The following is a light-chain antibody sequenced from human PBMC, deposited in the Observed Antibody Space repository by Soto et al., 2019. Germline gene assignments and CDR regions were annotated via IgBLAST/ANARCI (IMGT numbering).Light chain of an antibody. CDR2: DVS. Sequence: QSALTQPASVSGSPGQSITITCTGTSSDVGGYNYVSWYQQHPGKAPKVLISDVSNRPSGISNRFSGSKSGNTASLTISGLQAEDEADYYCSSYTSIDTWVFGTGTQLTVL. V-gene: IGLV2-14*03. CDR3: SSYTSIDTWV. J-gene: IGLJ1*01. CDR1: SSDVGGYNY.